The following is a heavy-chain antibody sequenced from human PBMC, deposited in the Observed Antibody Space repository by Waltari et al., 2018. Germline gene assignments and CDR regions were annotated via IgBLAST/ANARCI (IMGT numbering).Heavy chain of an antibody. J-gene: IGHJ3*02. Sequence: QVQLQESGPGLVKPSETLSLTCTVSGGSISSYYWSWIRQPPGKGLEWIGYIYYSGSTNHNPALKSRVTISVDTSKNQFSLKLSSVTAADTAVYYCAGDRADTYYDYIWGGSDAFDIWGQGTMVTVSS. V-gene: IGHV4-59*01. CDR1: GGSISSYY. D-gene: IGHD3-16*01. CDR2: IYYSGST. CDR3: AGDRADTYYDYIWGGSDAFDI.